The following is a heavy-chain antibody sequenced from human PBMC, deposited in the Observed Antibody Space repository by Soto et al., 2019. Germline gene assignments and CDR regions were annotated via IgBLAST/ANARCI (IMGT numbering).Heavy chain of an antibody. CDR3: VRCCFKGVCPHYYVV. J-gene: IGHJ6*04. V-gene: IGHV3-7*01. CDR2: IRQDGNEK. D-gene: IGHD3-16*01. CDR1: GFTFSSYW. Sequence: GGSLRLSCVASGFTFSSYWMTWLRLAPGTGLEWVATIRQDGNEKHHVDSVKGRFAISRDNVENSLYLQMSSLRPDDTAVYYCVRCCFKGVCPHYYVVCCKGTAVTVSA.